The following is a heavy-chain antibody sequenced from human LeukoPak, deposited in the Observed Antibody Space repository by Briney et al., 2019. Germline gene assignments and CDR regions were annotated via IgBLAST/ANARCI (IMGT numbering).Heavy chain of an antibody. J-gene: IGHJ6*03. D-gene: IGHD2-8*01. CDR2: IYPDDSDT. CDR3: ARHGHCTNGVCYSNYYYHMDV. CDR1: GYSFASSW. V-gene: IGHV5-51*01. Sequence: GESLKISCKGSGYSFASSWIGWVRQMPGKGLEWMGIIYPDDSDTRYSPSFEDQITISVDKSISTAYLQWSSLKASDTAVYYCARHGHCTNGVCYSNYYYHMDVWGKGTTVTVSS.